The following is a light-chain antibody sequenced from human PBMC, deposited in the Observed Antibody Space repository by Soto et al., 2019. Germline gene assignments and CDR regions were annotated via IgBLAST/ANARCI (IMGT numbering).Light chain of an antibody. CDR3: QQYNSYTLT. CDR1: QSISSW. Sequence: DIQMTQSPSTLSASVGYRFTITCLASQSISSWLAWYQQKPGKAPKLLIYDASSLESGVPSRFSGSGSGTEFTLTISSLKTDDFATYYCQQYNSYTLTFGGGTKVDIK. CDR2: DAS. V-gene: IGKV1-5*01. J-gene: IGKJ4*01.